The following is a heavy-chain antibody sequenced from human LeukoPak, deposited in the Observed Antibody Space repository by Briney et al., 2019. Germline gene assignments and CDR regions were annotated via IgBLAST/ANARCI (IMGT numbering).Heavy chain of an antibody. V-gene: IGHV3-21*06. CDR3: ARDLQTGIAFDA. Sequence: PGGSLRLSCAASGFCFSSGTMNWVRQAPGKALEWVSSLSGSGRLVWYAPSVKGVFTISRDNAANSLFLQMNSLRVEDTAVYYCARDLQTGIAFDAWGQGKVVAVSS. J-gene: IGHJ3*01. D-gene: IGHD7-27*01. CDR2: LSGSGRLV. CDR1: GFCFSSGT.